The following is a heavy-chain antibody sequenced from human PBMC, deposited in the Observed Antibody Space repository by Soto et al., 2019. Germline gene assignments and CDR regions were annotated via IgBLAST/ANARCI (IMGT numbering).Heavy chain of an antibody. CDR3: ARGGRLRFYNWFDP. Sequence: PSETLSLTCAVYGGSFSGYYWSWIRQPPGKGLEWIGEINHSGSTNYNPSLKSRVTISVDTSKNQFSLKLSSVTAADTAVYYCARGGRLRFYNWFDPWGQGTLVTVYS. CDR2: INHSGST. V-gene: IGHV4-34*01. J-gene: IGHJ5*02. D-gene: IGHD5-12*01. CDR1: GGSFSGYY.